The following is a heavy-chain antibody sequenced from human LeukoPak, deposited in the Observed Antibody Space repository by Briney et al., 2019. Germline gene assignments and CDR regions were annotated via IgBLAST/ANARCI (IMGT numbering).Heavy chain of an antibody. CDR3: AREMTPVQYNWFGP. Sequence: ASVKVSCKASGGTFSSYAISWVRQAPGQGLEWMGRIIPILGIANYAQKFQGRVTITADKSTSTAYMELSSLRSEDTAVYYCAREMTPVQYNWFGPWGQGTLVTVSS. CDR2: IIPILGIA. V-gene: IGHV1-69*04. CDR1: GGTFSSYA. J-gene: IGHJ5*02.